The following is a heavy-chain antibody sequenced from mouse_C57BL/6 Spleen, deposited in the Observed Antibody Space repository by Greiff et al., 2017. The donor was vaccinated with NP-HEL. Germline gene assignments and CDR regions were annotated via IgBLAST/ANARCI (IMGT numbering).Heavy chain of an antibody. Sequence: VQLQQSGAELVKAGASVKMSCKASGYTFTSYWMHWVKQRLGQGLEWFAETNPTNGRTYYNENFKSKATLTVDKSSSTAYMLLSGPTFEDSAVYYCARIKKIVATYFDDWGQGTTLTVSS. V-gene: IGHV1S81*02. CDR1: GYTFTSYW. CDR2: TNPTNGRT. J-gene: IGHJ2*01. CDR3: ARIKKIVATYFDD. D-gene: IGHD1-1*01.